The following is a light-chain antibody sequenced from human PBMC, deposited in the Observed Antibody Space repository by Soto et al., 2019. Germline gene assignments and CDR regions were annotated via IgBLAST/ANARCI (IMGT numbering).Light chain of an antibody. CDR3: LQDYNYPFT. Sequence: AIRMTQSPSSLSASTGDRVTITCRASQGISSYLAWYQQKPGKAPKLLIYAASTLQSGVPSRFSGSGSGTDFTLTISTLQPEDFATYYCLQDYNYPFTFGGGTKVDIK. CDR1: QGISSY. V-gene: IGKV1-8*01. CDR2: AAS. J-gene: IGKJ4*01.